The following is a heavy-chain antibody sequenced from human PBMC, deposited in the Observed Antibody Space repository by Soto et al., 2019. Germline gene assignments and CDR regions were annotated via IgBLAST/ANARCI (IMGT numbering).Heavy chain of an antibody. Sequence: GASVKASCKVSGYTLTELAMHWVRQAPGKGNEWMGGFDPEDGETIYAQKFQGRVTMTEDTSTDTAYMELSSLRSEDTAVYYCATGLDRNNWNYEAFDYWGQGTLVTVSS. CDR2: FDPEDGET. J-gene: IGHJ4*02. V-gene: IGHV1-24*01. CDR3: ATGLDRNNWNYEAFDY. D-gene: IGHD1-7*01. CDR1: GYTLTELA.